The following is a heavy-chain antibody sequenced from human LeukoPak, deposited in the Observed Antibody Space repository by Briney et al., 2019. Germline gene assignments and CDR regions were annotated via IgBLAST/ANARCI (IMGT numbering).Heavy chain of an antibody. D-gene: IGHD3-22*01. CDR2: ISSSGST. J-gene: IGHJ3*02. Sequence: SETPSLTCTVSGGSISSSSYYWGWIRQPPGKGLEWIGRISSSGSTNHNPSLKSRVTISVDTSKNQFSLKLSSVTAADTAVYFCARGPYSYDSSGAFDIWGQGTMVTVSS. CDR1: GGSISSSSYY. CDR3: ARGPYSYDSSGAFDI. V-gene: IGHV4-39*07.